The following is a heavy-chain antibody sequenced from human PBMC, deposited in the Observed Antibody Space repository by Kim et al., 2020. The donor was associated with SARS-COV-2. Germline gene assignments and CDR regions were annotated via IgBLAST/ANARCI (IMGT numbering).Heavy chain of an antibody. Sequence: GGSLRLSCAASGFTFSTYSMNWVRQAPGKGLEWVSSISSTSAYIYYADSVKGRFTISRDNAKDSLYLQMNSLRAEDTAVYYCARNLVPTTKTYGMVVWGQGTTLTVSS. J-gene: IGHJ6*02. CDR2: ISSTSAYI. D-gene: IGHD2-2*01. CDR3: ARNLVPTTKTYGMVV. V-gene: IGHV3-21*01. CDR1: GFTFSTYS.